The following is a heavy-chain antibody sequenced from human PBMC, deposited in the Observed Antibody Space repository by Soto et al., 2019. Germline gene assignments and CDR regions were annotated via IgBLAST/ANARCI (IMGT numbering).Heavy chain of an antibody. CDR2: IYYSGST. V-gene: IGHV4-59*01. CDR1: GDSISSYY. J-gene: IGHJ5*02. CDR3: ARDLKEYCSDGKCNWFDP. Sequence: SEILSLTCTVSGDSISSYYLSWIRQSPGKGLEWIGYIYYSGSTNYNPSLKSRVTISFDASKNQISLQVRSATAADAAVYYCARDLKEYCSDGKCNWFDPWGQGTLVTVSS. D-gene: IGHD2-15*01.